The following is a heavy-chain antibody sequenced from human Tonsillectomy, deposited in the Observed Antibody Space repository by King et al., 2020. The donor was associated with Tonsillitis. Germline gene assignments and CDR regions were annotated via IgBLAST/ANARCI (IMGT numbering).Heavy chain of an antibody. CDR3: ARDLDILVVPVASASPDGMDV. D-gene: IGHD2-2*01. CDR2: INSDGNSK. Sequence: VQLVESGGGLVQPGGSLRLSCAASGFTFSSYWMHWVRQAPGKGLVWVSRINSDGNSKSYADSVKGRFTISRENAKNTLYLQMNSLRAQDTAVYYCARDLDILVVPVASASPDGMDVWGQGTTVTVSS. V-gene: IGHV3-74*01. CDR1: GFTFSSYW. J-gene: IGHJ6*02.